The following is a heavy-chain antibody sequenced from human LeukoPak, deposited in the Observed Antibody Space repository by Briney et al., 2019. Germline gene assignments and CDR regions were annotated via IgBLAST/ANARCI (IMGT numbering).Heavy chain of an antibody. D-gene: IGHD2-8*01. J-gene: IGHJ4*02. CDR2: IRYDGSHK. V-gene: IGHV3-30*02. CDR3: ARTNLDCKNGVCYDY. Sequence: GGSLRLSCAASGFTFSDYGMHWVRQAPGKGLEWAASIRYDGSHKYYADSVKGRFTISRDDSKNTLYLQMNSLRADDTAVYYCARTNLDCKNGVCYDYWGQGTPVTVSS. CDR1: GFTFSDYG.